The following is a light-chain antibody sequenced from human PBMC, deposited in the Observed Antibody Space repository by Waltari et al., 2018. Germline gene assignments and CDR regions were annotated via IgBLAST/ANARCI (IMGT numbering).Light chain of an antibody. CDR1: NIGSNS. V-gene: IGLV3-21*04. CDR2: YDS. J-gene: IGLJ2*01. CDR3: QVWDSSSDHVV. Sequence: SYVLTQPPSVSVAPGKTARITCGGNNIGSNSVHWYQQKPGQVPGVVIYYDSDRPSGIPERFSGSNSGNTATLTISRVEAGDEADYYGQVWDSSSDHVVFGGGTKLTVL.